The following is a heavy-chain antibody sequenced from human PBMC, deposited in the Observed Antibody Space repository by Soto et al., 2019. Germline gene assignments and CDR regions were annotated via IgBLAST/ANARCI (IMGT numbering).Heavy chain of an antibody. CDR2: IGGSGTYT. V-gene: IGHV3-23*01. CDR3: AKDAIPTFDFDSTGYFYDY. Sequence: SLRLSCAASGFSFSDFGMNWVRQAPGKGLEWVSTIGGSGTYTYYADPVKGRFTVSRDNSRNTVYLHLNSLRAEDTAVYFCAKDAIPTFDFDSTGYFYDYWGHGTLVTVSS. J-gene: IGHJ4*01. CDR1: GFSFSDFG. D-gene: IGHD3-22*01.